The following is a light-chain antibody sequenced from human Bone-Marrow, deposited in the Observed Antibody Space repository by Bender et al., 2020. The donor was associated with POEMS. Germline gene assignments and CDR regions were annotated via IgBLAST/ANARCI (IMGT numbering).Light chain of an antibody. CDR2: EGY. V-gene: IGLV2-23*01. J-gene: IGLJ1*01. CDR3: CSYAAGYV. CDR1: SSDVAGYNY. Sequence: QSALTQPASVSGSPGQSITISCTGTSSDVAGYNYVSWYQQHPGKAPKLIIHEGYKRPSGVSYRFSASKSGNTASLTISGLQAEDEADYYCCSYAAGYVFGTGTKVTVL.